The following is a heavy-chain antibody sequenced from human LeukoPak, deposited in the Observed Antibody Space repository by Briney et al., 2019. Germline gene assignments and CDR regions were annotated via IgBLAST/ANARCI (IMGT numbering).Heavy chain of an antibody. J-gene: IGHJ4*02. CDR1: GGSISSSNW. V-gene: IGHV4-4*02. CDR2: IYHSGST. CDR3: ARDPYYDSSGYPRLDY. Sequence: PAETLSLTCAVSGGSISSSNWWSWVRQPPGKGLEWIGEIYHSGSTNYNPSLKSRVTISVDKSKNQFSLKLSSVTAADTAVYYCARDPYYDSSGYPRLDYWGQGTLVTVSS. D-gene: IGHD3-22*01.